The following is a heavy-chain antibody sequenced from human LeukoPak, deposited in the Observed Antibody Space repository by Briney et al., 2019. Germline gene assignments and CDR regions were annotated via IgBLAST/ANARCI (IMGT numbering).Heavy chain of an antibody. Sequence: PGGSLRLSCAASGFTFSSYAMSWVRQAPGKGLEWVSAISGSDGSTYYADSVKGRFTISRDNSKNTLYLQMNSLRAEDTAVYYCAKSRMARVVAATSFDYWGQGTLVTVSS. CDR2: ISGSDGST. CDR1: GFTFSSYA. CDR3: AKSRMARVVAATSFDY. D-gene: IGHD2-15*01. V-gene: IGHV3-23*01. J-gene: IGHJ4*02.